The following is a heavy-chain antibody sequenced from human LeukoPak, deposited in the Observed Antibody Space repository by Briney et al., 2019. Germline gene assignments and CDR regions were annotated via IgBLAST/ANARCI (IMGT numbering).Heavy chain of an antibody. V-gene: IGHV4-39*07. CDR3: ARVGPSSNFYYYYYYYMDV. J-gene: IGHJ6*03. D-gene: IGHD4-11*01. CDR1: GGSISSGSYY. CDR2: INHSGST. Sequence: ASETLSLTCTVSGGSISSGSYYWSWIRQPPGKGLEWIGEINHSGSTNYNPSLKSRVTISVDTSKNQFSLKLSSVTAADTAVYYCARVGPSSNFYYYYYYYMDVWGKGTTVTVSS.